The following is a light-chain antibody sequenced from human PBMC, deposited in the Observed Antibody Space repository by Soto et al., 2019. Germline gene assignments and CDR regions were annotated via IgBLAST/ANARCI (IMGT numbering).Light chain of an antibody. CDR3: QQYGSSPWT. J-gene: IGKJ1*01. Sequence: EIVLTQSPGPLSLSPGERATLSCRASQSISSSHLAWYRQKPGQAPRLLIYGASSRATGIPDRFSGSGSGTDFTLTISRLEPEDFAVYYCQQYGSSPWTFGQGTKVEIK. CDR2: GAS. V-gene: IGKV3-20*01. CDR1: QSISSSH.